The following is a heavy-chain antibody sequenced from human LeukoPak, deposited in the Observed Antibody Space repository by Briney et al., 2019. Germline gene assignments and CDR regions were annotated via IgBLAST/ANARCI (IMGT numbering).Heavy chain of an antibody. CDR1: GGSINTRY. Sequence: SETLSLTCTVSGGSINTRYWSWIRQTAGKGLEWIGRIYTGGSTDYNPSLRGRVTMSVDTSKNQFSLKLNSVTAADTAAYYCARERGLWPTYDYCMDVWGKGTTVTVSS. CDR2: IYTGGST. V-gene: IGHV4-4*07. D-gene: IGHD3-16*01. CDR3: ARERGLWPTYDYCMDV. J-gene: IGHJ6*03.